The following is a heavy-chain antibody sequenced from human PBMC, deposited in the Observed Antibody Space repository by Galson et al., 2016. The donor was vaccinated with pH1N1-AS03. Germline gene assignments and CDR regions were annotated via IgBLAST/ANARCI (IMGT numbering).Heavy chain of an antibody. J-gene: IGHJ4*02. Sequence: SLRLSCAASGFTVSRNDMHWVRQAPGKGPEFVARISSDGGSTYYADSVKARFTISRDNSKNTLYLQMDSLRVEDTAVYYCERAGGYWGQGTLVTVSS. CDR1: GFTVSRND. V-gene: IGHV3-64*02. CDR3: ERAGGY. CDR2: ISSDGGST.